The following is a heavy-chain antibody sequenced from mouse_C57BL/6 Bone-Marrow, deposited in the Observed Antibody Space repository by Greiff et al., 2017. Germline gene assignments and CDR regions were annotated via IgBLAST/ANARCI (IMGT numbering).Heavy chain of an antibody. V-gene: IGHV1-82*01. CDR2: IYPGDGDT. J-gene: IGHJ1*03. CDR3: ARDGSSYYWYFDV. Sequence: QVQLQQSGPELVKPGASVKISCKASGYAFSSSWMHWVKQRPGKGLEWIGRIYPGDGDTNYNRKFKGKATLTADKSSSTAYMQLSSLTSEDSAVYFGARDGSSYYWYFDVWGTGTTVTVSA. D-gene: IGHD1-1*01. CDR1: GYAFSSSW.